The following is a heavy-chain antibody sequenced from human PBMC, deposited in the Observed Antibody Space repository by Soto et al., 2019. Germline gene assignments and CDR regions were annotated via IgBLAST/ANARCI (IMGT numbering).Heavy chain of an antibody. J-gene: IGHJ6*02. D-gene: IGHD2-15*01. Sequence: LRLSCISSGFTFRTYTMNWVRQAPGKGLEWVSGIRGFSPYTFYAESVKGRFTISRDNAKNSLYLQMNSLRAEDTAVYYCARDRGYDAHDYYYNAMDVWGQGTTVTV. V-gene: IGHV3-21*01. CDR1: GFTFRTYT. CDR3: ARDRGYDAHDYYYNAMDV. CDR2: IRGFSPYT.